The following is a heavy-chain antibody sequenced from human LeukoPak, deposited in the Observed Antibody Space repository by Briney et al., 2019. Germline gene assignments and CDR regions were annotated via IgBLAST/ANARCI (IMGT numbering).Heavy chain of an antibody. J-gene: IGHJ5*02. V-gene: IGHV1-18*01. D-gene: IGHD2-2*01. CDR3: ARVTLTRYCSSTSCYNFENWFDP. CDR1: GYTFTSYG. CDR2: ISAYNGNT. Sequence: ASVKVSCKASGYTFTSYGISGVRQAPGQGLEWVGWISAYNGNTHYAQKLQGRVTMTTDTSTSTAYMELRSLRSDDTAVCYCARVTLTRYCSSTSCYNFENWFDPWGQGTLVTVSS.